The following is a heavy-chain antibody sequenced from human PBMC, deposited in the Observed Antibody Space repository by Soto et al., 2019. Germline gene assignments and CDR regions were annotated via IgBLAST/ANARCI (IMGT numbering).Heavy chain of an antibody. V-gene: IGHV1-2*04. CDR2: INPNSGGT. CDR3: ARGRPLRFLEWLPNNWFDP. Sequence: QVQLVQSGAEVKKPGASVKVSCKASGYTFTGYYMHWVRQAPGQGLEWMGWINPNSGGTNYAQKFQGWVTMTRDTSISTAYMELSRLRSDDTAVYYCARGRPLRFLEWLPNNWFDPWGQGTLVTVYS. D-gene: IGHD3-3*01. J-gene: IGHJ5*02. CDR1: GYTFTGYY.